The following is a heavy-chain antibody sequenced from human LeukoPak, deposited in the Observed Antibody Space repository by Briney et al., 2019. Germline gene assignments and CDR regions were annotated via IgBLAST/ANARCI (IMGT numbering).Heavy chain of an antibody. D-gene: IGHD3-9*01. CDR3: ARDRGDGPYYDILTGNDLSPNNWFDP. Sequence: PSESLSLTFCVPGRSLISYYWTWIRQPPGKGLGRIGYSYYSGRTNYNLSLKSRVTISVDKSKSRVSLKLSSATAADTAVYCCARDRGDGPYYDILTGNDLSPNNWFDPWGQGTLVTVSS. CDR1: GRSLISYY. J-gene: IGHJ5*02. CDR2: SYYSGRT. V-gene: IGHV4-59*13.